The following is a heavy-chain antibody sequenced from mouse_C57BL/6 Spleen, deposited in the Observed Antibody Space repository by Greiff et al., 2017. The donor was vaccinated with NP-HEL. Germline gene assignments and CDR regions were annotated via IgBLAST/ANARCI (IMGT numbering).Heavy chain of an antibody. V-gene: IGHV5-4*03. J-gene: IGHJ4*01. Sequence: DVKLVESGGGLVKPGGSLKLSCAASGFTFSSYAMSWVRQTPEKRLEWVATISDGGSYTYYPDNVKGRFTISRDNAKNNLYLQMSHLKSEDTAMYYCARADYYGSSSYAMDYWGQGTSVTVSS. CDR1: GFTFSSYA. CDR3: ARADYYGSSSYAMDY. CDR2: ISDGGSYT. D-gene: IGHD1-1*01.